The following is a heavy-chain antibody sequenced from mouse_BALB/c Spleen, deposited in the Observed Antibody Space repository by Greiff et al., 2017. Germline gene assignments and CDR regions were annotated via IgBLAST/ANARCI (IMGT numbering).Heavy chain of an antibody. CDR3: ARHYGNYGRYFDY. V-gene: IGHV5-12-2*01. CDR2: ISNGGGST. D-gene: IGHD2-1*01. CDR1: GFTFSSYT. J-gene: IGHJ2*01. Sequence: EVKLVESGGGLVQPGGSLKLSCAASGFTFSSYTMSWVRQTPEKRLEWVAYISNGGGSTYYPDTVKGRFTISRDNAKNTLYLQMSSLKSEDTAMYYCARHYGNYGRYFDYWGQGTTLTVSS.